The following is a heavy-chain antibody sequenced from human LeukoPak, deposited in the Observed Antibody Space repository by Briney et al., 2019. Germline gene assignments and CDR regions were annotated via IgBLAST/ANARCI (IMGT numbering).Heavy chain of an antibody. CDR1: GFTFSSYA. V-gene: IGHV3-74*01. CDR3: ARLDGGHLRGY. CDR2: VSSDESIT. D-gene: IGHD6-25*01. Sequence: PGGSLRLSCAASGFTFSSYAMSWVRQAPGKGLVWVSRVSSDESITTYADSVRGRFTISRDNAKNTLYLQMNSLRAEDTAVYYCARLDGGHLRGYWGQGTLVTVSS. J-gene: IGHJ4*02.